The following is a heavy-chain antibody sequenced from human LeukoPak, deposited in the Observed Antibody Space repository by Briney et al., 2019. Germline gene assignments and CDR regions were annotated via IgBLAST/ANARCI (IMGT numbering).Heavy chain of an antibody. CDR2: INHSGST. D-gene: IGHD2-8*02. Sequence: KTSETLSLTCAVYGGSFSGYYWSWIRQPPGKGLEWIGEINHSGSTNYNPSLKSRVTISVDTSKNQFSLKLSSVTAADTAVYYCARGLTCGWVRGGVCQGPNYYMDVWGKGTTVTVSS. CDR3: ARGLTCGWVRGGVCQGPNYYMDV. CDR1: GGSFSGYY. J-gene: IGHJ6*03. V-gene: IGHV4-34*01.